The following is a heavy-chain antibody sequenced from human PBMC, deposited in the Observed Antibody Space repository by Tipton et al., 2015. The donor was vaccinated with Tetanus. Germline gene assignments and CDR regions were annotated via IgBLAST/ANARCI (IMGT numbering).Heavy chain of an antibody. Sequence: TLSLTCIVSSGSISSSNYHWGWIRQPPGKGLEWIGSIHYSGSTYYKPSLKSRVTISVDTSKNQFSLKLSSVTAADTAVYYCASSVGYGSGHWKWSDPWGQGTLVIVSS. CDR1: SGSISSSNYH. V-gene: IGHV4-39*01. CDR2: IHYSGST. D-gene: IGHD3-10*01. CDR3: ASSVGYGSGHWKWSDP. J-gene: IGHJ5*02.